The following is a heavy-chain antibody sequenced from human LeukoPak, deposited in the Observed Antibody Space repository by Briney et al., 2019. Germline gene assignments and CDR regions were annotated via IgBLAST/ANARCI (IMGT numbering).Heavy chain of an antibody. CDR1: GYTFTGYY. D-gene: IGHD1-26*01. Sequence: ASVKVSCKACGYTFTGYYMHWVRQAPGQGLEWMGRIDPYTGATNYAQKFQGRVTVTRDTSISTVYMELSRLKSDDTAVYFCATYSGNYQSAYWGQGTLVTVSS. V-gene: IGHV1-2*06. CDR3: ATYSGNYQSAY. J-gene: IGHJ4*02. CDR2: IDPYTGAT.